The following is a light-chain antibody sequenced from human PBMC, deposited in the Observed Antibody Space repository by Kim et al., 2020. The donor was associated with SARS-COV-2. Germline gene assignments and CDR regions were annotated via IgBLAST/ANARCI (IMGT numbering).Light chain of an antibody. Sequence: PGRSITVPCTRTNSDVRNYNLVSWYQQHPGKAPKLMIYEGSKRPSGVSNRFSGSKSGNTASLTISGLQAEDEADYYCCSYAGSSTYVFGTGTKVTVL. J-gene: IGLJ1*01. CDR3: CSYAGSSTYV. CDR1: NSDVRNYNL. V-gene: IGLV2-23*01. CDR2: EGS.